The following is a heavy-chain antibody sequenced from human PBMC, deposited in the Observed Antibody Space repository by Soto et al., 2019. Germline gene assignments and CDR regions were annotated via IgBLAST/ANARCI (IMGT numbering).Heavy chain of an antibody. CDR3: ARFKGDYSRSWYRSYYYYGMDV. V-gene: IGHV5-10-1*01. Sequence: PGESLKISCKGSGYSFTSYWISWVRQMPGKGLEWMGRIDPSDSYTNYSPSFQGHVTISADKSISTAYLQWSSLKASDTAMYYCARFKGDYSRSWYRSYYYYGMDVWGQGSTVTVSS. CDR2: IDPSDSYT. D-gene: IGHD6-13*01. J-gene: IGHJ6*02. CDR1: GYSFTSYW.